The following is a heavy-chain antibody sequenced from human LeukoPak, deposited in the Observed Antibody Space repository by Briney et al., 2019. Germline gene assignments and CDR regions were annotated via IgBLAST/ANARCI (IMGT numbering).Heavy chain of an antibody. Sequence: ASVKVSCKASGYTFTSYYIHWVRLAPGQGLEWMGLINPNGDSTDYAQKFQGRVTMTRDTSTSTVYMELSSLRSEDAAVYYCARAAGDTYGYRYYFDSWGQGTLVTVSS. CDR3: ARAAGDTYGYRYYFDS. CDR1: GYTFTSYY. J-gene: IGHJ4*02. CDR2: INPNGDST. D-gene: IGHD5-18*01. V-gene: IGHV1-46*01.